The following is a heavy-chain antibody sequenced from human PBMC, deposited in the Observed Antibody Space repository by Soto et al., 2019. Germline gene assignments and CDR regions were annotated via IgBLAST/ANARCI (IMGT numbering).Heavy chain of an antibody. CDR1: GFNFNHYT. V-gene: IGHV3-74*01. Sequence: GGSLRLSCAASGFNFNHYTMSWVRQVPGKGLEWVSGINSDGSSTCYADSVKGRFTISRDNAKNTLYLQMKSLRAEDTAVYYCVRDRGYCSRTSCLNFDYWGQGTLVTVSS. CDR2: INSDGSST. J-gene: IGHJ4*02. CDR3: VRDRGYCSRTSCLNFDY. D-gene: IGHD2-2*01.